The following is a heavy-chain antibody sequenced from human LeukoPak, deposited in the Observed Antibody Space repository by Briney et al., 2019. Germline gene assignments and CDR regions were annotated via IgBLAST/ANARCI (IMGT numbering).Heavy chain of an antibody. CDR2: IIPIFGTA. CDR3: ARDREYYDFWSGYYRTYYYYYGMDV. J-gene: IGHJ6*02. Sequence: SVTVSCKASGGTFSSYAISWVRQAPGQGLEWMGGIIPIFGTANYAQKFQGRVTITADESTSTAYMELSSLRSEDTAVYYCARDREYYDFWSGYYRTYYYYYGMDVWGQGTTVTVSS. D-gene: IGHD3-3*01. CDR1: GGTFSSYA. V-gene: IGHV1-69*13.